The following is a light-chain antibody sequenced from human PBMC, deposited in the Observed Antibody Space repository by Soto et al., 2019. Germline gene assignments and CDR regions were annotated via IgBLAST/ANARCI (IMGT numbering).Light chain of an antibody. CDR3: SSYAGSNNYV. Sequence: QSVLTQPPSASGSPGQSVTISCTGTSSDVGGYNYVSWYQQHPGKAPKLMIYEVSKRPSGVPDRFSGSKSDNTAFLTVSGLQIEDEADYYCSSYAGSNNYVFGTGTKLTVL. V-gene: IGLV2-8*01. J-gene: IGLJ1*01. CDR1: SSDVGGYNY. CDR2: EVS.